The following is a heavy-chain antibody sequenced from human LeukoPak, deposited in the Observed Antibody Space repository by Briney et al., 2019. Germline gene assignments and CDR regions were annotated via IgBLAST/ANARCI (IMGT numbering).Heavy chain of an antibody. CDR1: GFTFSSYG. CDR2: IRYDGSNK. J-gene: IGHJ4*02. CDR3: ARVGGVRGVVFDY. Sequence: GGSLRLSCAASGFTFSSYGMHWVRQAPGKGLEWVAFIRYDGSNKYYADSVKGRFTISRDNSKNTLYLQMNSLRAEDTAVYYCARVGGVRGVVFDYWGQGTLVTVSS. D-gene: IGHD3-10*01. V-gene: IGHV3-30*02.